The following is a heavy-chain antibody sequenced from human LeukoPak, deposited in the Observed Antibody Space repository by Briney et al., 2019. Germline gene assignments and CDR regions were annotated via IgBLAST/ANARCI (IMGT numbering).Heavy chain of an antibody. CDR1: GGSFSSYY. CDR2: IYYSGST. V-gene: IGHV4-59*13. Sequence: SETLSLTCIVSGGSFSSYYWSWIRQPPGKGLEWIAYIYYSGSTNYNPSLKSRVTISLDTSKNQFSLKLSSVTAADTAIYYCARVPSRYYLDLWGQGTMVTVSS. CDR3: ARVPSRYYLDL. D-gene: IGHD2/OR15-2a*01. J-gene: IGHJ3*01.